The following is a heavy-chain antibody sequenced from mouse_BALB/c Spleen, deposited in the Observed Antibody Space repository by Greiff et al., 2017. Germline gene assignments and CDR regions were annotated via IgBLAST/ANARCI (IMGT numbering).Heavy chain of an antibody. CDR1: GFNIKDTY. CDR2: IEPANGNT. V-gene: IGHV14-3*02. CDR3: ARSTCYGYIDV. Sequence: EVQLQQSGAELVKPGASVTLSCTASGFNIKDTYMHWVKQRPEQGLEWIGRIEPANGNTKYEPKFQGQATITADTSSNTAYRQLSSLTSEDTAVYYCARSTCYGYIDVWGAGTTVTVSS. D-gene: IGHD2-10*01. J-gene: IGHJ1*01.